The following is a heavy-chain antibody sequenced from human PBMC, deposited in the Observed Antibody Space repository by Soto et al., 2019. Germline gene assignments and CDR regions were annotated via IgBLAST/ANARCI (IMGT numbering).Heavy chain of an antibody. Sequence: SETLSLTCSVSGGSISGSYWSWILQSPGKGLEWLGYVYYTGSTNYSPSLRSRVSISVDTSKNEFSLRLSSVTAADTAVYFCARSVAVPGAHIDYWGQGTQVTVSS. CDR1: GGSISGSY. V-gene: IGHV4-59*01. D-gene: IGHD6-19*01. CDR2: VYYTGST. J-gene: IGHJ4*02. CDR3: ARSVAVPGAHIDY.